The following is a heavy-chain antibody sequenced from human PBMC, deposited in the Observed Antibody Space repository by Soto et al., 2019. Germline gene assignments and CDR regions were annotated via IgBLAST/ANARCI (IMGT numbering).Heavy chain of an antibody. V-gene: IGHV5-51*01. CDR1: GYRFSNYW. D-gene: IGHD3-22*01. CDR3: ARQGLNYDSYGYQLDALDI. Sequence: GESLKISCEGSGYRFSNYWIGWVRQMPGKGLEGMGIIYPGDSDTRYSPSFQGQVTISADKSINTAYLQWSSLKASDTAMYFCARQGLNYDSYGYQLDALDIWGQGTTVTVSS. J-gene: IGHJ3*02. CDR2: IYPGDSDT.